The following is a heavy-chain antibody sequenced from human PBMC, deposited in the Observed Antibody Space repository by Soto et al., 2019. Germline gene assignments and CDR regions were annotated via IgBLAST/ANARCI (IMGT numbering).Heavy chain of an antibody. CDR3: ARMASAGTLNWFDP. CDR1: GYTFINFD. CDR2: MNPGSGKT. Sequence: ALVKVSCKASGYTFINFDISWVRQAAGQGLEWLGWMNPGSGKTGYASKFQGRVAMTRDASTGTSHLELSSLTSDDTAVYYCARMASAGTLNWFDPWGQGTLVTVSS. V-gene: IGHV1-8*02. D-gene: IGHD6-13*01. J-gene: IGHJ5*02.